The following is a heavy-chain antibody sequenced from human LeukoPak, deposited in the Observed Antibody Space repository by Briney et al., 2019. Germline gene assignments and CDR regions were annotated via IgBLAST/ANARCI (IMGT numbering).Heavy chain of an antibody. CDR1: GFTFSSYA. V-gene: IGHV3-30*02. Sequence: GGSLRLSCAASGFTFSSYAMHWVRQAPGKGLEWVASIQYDGSEKYYEDAVKGRFTISRDNSKNTLYLQMNSLRNEDTAVYYCAANPYGSGNYFFFDYWGQGTLVTVSS. D-gene: IGHD3-10*01. CDR2: IQYDGSEK. J-gene: IGHJ4*02. CDR3: AANPYGSGNYFFFDY.